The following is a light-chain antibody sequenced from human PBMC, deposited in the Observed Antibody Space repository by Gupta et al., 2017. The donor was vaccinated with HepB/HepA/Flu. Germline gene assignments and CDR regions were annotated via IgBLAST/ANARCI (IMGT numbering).Light chain of an antibody. CDR3: RQENSSPWT. CDR2: GAY. Sequence: DIRMTQSPSSLSASVGDRVTITCRASQGMSNDLGWYQQKPGKAPKRLVFGAYTVQNGVPSRFSGSGAGTEFTLTISSRQPEDFANYYCRQENSSPWTFGQGTXVEIK. CDR1: QGMSND. J-gene: IGKJ1*01. V-gene: IGKV1-17*01.